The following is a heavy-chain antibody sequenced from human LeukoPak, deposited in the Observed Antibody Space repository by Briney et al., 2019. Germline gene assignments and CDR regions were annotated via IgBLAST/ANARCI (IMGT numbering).Heavy chain of an antibody. D-gene: IGHD3-22*01. V-gene: IGHV3-30-3*01. J-gene: IGHJ3*02. CDR1: GFTFSSYA. Sequence: GRSLRLSCAASGFTFSSYAMHWVRQAPGKGLEWVAVISYDGSNKYYADSVKGRFTISRDNSKNTLYQQMNSLRAEDTAVYYCARDIPYDSSGDVGNAFDIWGQGTMVTVSS. CDR2: ISYDGSNK. CDR3: ARDIPYDSSGDVGNAFDI.